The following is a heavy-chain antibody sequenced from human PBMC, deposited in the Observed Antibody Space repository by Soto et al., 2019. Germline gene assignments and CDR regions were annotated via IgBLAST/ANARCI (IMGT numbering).Heavy chain of an antibody. CDR2: IIPIFGTA. V-gene: IGHV1-69*01. CDR1: GGTFSSYA. CDR3: ARDGIAVAGVYYYYGMDV. J-gene: IGHJ6*02. Sequence: QVQLVQSGAEVKKPGSSVKVSCKASGGTFSSYAISWVRQAPGQGLEWMGGIIPIFGTANYAQKFQGRVTITADESTSRAYREVSSLRSEHTAVYYCARDGIAVAGVYYYYGMDVWGQGTTVTVS. D-gene: IGHD6-19*01.